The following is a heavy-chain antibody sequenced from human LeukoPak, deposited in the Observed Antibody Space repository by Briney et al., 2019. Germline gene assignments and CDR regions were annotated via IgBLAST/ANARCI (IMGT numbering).Heavy chain of an antibody. CDR3: ARGVVRGVPFDY. CDR1: GGSISSYY. V-gene: IGHV4-4*07. D-gene: IGHD3-10*01. CDR2: IYTSGST. Sequence: SETLSLTCTVSGGSISSYYWSWIRQPAGKGLKWIGRIYTSGSTNYNPSLKSRVTMSVDTSKNQFSLKLSSVTAADTAVYYCARGVVRGVPFDYWGQGTLVTVSS. J-gene: IGHJ4*02.